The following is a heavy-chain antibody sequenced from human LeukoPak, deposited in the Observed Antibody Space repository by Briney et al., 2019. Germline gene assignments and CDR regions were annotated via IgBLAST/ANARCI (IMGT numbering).Heavy chain of an antibody. CDR3: ARGPGYGHYFDY. J-gene: IGHJ4*02. D-gene: IGHD5-12*01. Sequence: GGSLRLSCAAAGFTFGTYPMNWVRQAPGRGLEWISYISSNRDTIYYAASVKGRFTISRDNARYSLYLQMNSLRDEDTAVYYCARGPGYGHYFDYWGQGALVTVSS. CDR2: ISSNRDTI. V-gene: IGHV3-48*02. CDR1: GFTFGTYP.